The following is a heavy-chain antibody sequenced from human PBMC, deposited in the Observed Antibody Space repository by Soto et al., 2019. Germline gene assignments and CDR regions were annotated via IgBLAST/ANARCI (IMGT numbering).Heavy chain of an antibody. J-gene: IGHJ6*04. V-gene: IGHV3-23*01. CDR3: AKHRGLRSKMDV. CDR1: GFTFSSYA. Sequence: GGSLRLSCAASGFTFSSYAMSWVRQAPGKGLEWVSVISGSGGSTYYADSVKGRFTISRDNSKNTLYLQMNSLRAEDTAVYYCAKHRGLRSKMDVWGKGTTVTVSS. CDR2: ISGSGGST. D-gene: IGHD3-3*01.